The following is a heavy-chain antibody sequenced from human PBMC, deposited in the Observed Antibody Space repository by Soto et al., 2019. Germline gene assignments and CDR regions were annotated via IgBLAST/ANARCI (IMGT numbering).Heavy chain of an antibody. V-gene: IGHV1-8*01. CDR2: MNPHSGNT. Sequence: ASVKVSCKASGYTFTSYDINWVRQATGQGLEWMGWMNPHSGNTGYAQKFQGRVTMTRNTSISTAYMELSSLRSEDTAVYYCARGFGYSSGWYAGYYYYGMDVWGQGTTVTVSS. D-gene: IGHD6-19*01. CDR3: ARGFGYSSGWYAGYYYYGMDV. CDR1: GYTFTSYD. J-gene: IGHJ6*02.